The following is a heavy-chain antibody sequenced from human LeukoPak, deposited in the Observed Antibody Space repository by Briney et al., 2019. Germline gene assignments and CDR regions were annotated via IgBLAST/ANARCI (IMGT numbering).Heavy chain of an antibody. CDR1: GFTFSSYE. D-gene: IGHD4-17*01. CDR3: ARYGLDAFDI. CDR2: ISSSSSYI. V-gene: IGHV3-21*01. J-gene: IGHJ3*02. Sequence: GGSLRLSCAASGFTFSSYEMNWVRQAPGKGLEWVSSISSSSSYIYYADSVKGRFTISRDNAKNSLYLQMNSLRADDTAVYYCARYGLDAFDIWGQGTMVTVSS.